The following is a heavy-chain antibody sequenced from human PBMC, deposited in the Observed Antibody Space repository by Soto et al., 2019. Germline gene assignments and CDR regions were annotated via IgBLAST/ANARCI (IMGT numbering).Heavy chain of an antibody. CDR1: GFTFSSYG. J-gene: IGHJ4*02. V-gene: IGHV3-33*01. CDR3: ARGYSGAWSRGGYFDY. CDR2: IWYDGSNK. D-gene: IGHD6-19*01. Sequence: QVQLVESGGGVVQPGRSLRLSCAASGFTFSSYGMHWVRQAPGKGLEWVAVIWYDGSNKYYADSVKGRFTISRDNAKTSLSLQMNSLRAEDTAVYYCARGYSGAWSRGGYFDYWGQGTLVTVSS.